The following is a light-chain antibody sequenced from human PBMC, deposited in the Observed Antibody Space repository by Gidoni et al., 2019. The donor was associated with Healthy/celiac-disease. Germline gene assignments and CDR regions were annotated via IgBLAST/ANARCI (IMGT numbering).Light chain of an antibody. CDR2: KAS. CDR1: QSISSW. CDR3: QQYNSYSRT. Sequence: IQMPQSPSTLSASVGDRGTITCRASQSISSWFAWYQQKPGKAPKLLIYKASSLESGVPSRFSGSGSGTEFTLTISSLQPDDFATYYCQQYNSYSRTFGQGTKVEIK. J-gene: IGKJ1*01. V-gene: IGKV1-5*03.